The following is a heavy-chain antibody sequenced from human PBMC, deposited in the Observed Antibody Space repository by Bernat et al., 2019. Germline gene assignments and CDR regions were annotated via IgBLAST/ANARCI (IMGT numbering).Heavy chain of an antibody. Sequence: QLQLQESGPGLVKPSETLSLTCTVSGGSISSSSYYWGWIRQPPGKGLEWIGSIYYSGSTYYNPSLKSRVTISVGTSKNRFSLKLSSVTAADTAVYYCAGHGGAGVYCSSTSCYVGYFQHWGQGTLVTVSS. V-gene: IGHV4-39*01. D-gene: IGHD2-2*01. CDR3: AGHGGAGVYCSSTSCYVGYFQH. CDR2: IYYSGST. J-gene: IGHJ1*01. CDR1: GGSISSSSYY.